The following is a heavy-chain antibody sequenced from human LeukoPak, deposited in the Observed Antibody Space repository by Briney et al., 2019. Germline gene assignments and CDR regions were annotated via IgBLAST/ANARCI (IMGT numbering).Heavy chain of an antibody. D-gene: IGHD2-8*01. CDR3: ARLRRLFHYYYYYMDV. V-gene: IGHV4-34*01. Sequence: SETLSLTCAVYGGSFSGYYWSWIRQPPGKGLEWIGEINHSGSTNYNPSLKSRVTISVDTSKNQFSLKLSSVTAADTAVYYCARLRRLFHYYYYYMDVWGKGTAVTVSS. CDR1: GGSFSGYY. CDR2: INHSGST. J-gene: IGHJ6*03.